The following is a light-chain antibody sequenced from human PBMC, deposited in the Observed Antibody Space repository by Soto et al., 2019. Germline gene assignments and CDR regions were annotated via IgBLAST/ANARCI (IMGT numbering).Light chain of an antibody. Sequence: QSVLTQPASVSGSPGQSITISCTGTSSDVGGYNYVSWYQQHPGKAPKLMIYDVSNRPSGVSNRFSGSKSGNTASLTISGLQAEDEADYYRSSYTSSSPLYVFGTGTKVTV. J-gene: IGLJ1*01. CDR3: SSYTSSSPLYV. CDR2: DVS. CDR1: SSDVGGYNY. V-gene: IGLV2-14*01.